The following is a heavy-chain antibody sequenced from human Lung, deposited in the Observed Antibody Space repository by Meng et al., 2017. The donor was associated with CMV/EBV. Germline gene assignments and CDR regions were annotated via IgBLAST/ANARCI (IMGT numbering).Heavy chain of an antibody. Sequence: GESLKISCAASGFTFSDYYMSWIRQAPGKGLEWVSYISSSGSTIYYADSVKGRFTISRDNAKNSLYLQMNSLRAEDTAVYYCASFFDCSSTSCPPHDYYGMHVWXQGTTVTVSS. CDR3: ASFFDCSSTSCPPHDYYGMHV. J-gene: IGHJ6*02. V-gene: IGHV3-11*01. CDR1: GFTFSDYY. CDR2: ISSSGSTI. D-gene: IGHD2-2*01.